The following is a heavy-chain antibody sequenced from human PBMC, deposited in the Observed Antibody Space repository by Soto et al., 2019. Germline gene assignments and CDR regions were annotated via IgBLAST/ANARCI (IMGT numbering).Heavy chain of an antibody. D-gene: IGHD3-16*01. J-gene: IGHJ4*02. V-gene: IGHV3-23*01. CDR3: IKEARGHSYARL. CDR1: GFLSGNYA. Sequence: EVQLLESGGDLVHPGESLRLSCAASGFLSGNYAMDWIRQAPGTGLEWVSAISDSGVNTYYADSVKGRFTISRDNSKNALYLEMKSLRAGDTAVYYCIKEARGHSYARLWGRGTQVTVSS. CDR2: ISDSGVNT.